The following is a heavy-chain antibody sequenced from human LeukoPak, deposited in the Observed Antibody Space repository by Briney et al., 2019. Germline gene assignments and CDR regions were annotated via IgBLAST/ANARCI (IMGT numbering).Heavy chain of an antibody. CDR1: GFTFSDYY. Sequence: GGSLRLSCAASGFTFSDYYMSWVRQAPGKGLEWVSYISSSGRTIYYADSVKGRFTISRDNAKNSLFLRMNSLRAEDTAVYYCARRDSSSWYGVDYWGEGTRVTVSS. V-gene: IGHV3-11*01. D-gene: IGHD6-13*01. J-gene: IGHJ4*02. CDR3: ARRDSSSWYGVDY. CDR2: ISSSGRTI.